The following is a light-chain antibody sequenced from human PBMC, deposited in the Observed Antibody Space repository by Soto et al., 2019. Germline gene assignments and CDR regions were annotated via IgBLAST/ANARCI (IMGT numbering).Light chain of an antibody. Sequence: QSALTQPASVSGSPGQSITISCTGTSCDVGNYNLVSWYQQHPGKAPKLMIYDVSKRPSGVSNRFSGSKSGNTASLTISGLQADDEADYYCCSYAGDSYVFGTGTKVTVL. CDR1: SCDVGNYNL. J-gene: IGLJ1*01. CDR3: CSYAGDSYV. CDR2: DVS. V-gene: IGLV2-23*02.